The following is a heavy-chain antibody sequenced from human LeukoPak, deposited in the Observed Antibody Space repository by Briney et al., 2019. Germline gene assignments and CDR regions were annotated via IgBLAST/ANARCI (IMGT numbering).Heavy chain of an antibody. CDR1: GGSISSYY. D-gene: IGHD3-10*01. J-gene: IGHJ5*02. Sequence: SETLSLTCTVSGGSISSYYWSWIRQPAGKGLEWIGRIYTSGSTNYNPSLKSRVTMSVATSKNQFPLKLRSVTAADTAVYYCARDADLWFGENNSFDPWGQGTLVTVSS. CDR2: IYTSGST. V-gene: IGHV4-4*07. CDR3: ARDADLWFGENNSFDP.